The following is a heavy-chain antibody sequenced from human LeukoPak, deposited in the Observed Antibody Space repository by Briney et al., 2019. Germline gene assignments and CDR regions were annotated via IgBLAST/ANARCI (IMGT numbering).Heavy chain of an antibody. CDR2: INHSGST. Sequence: SHTLSLTCAVYGGSLSGYYWSWIRQPPGKGLEWIGEINHSGSTNYNSSLKSRVTISVDTSKNQFSLKLSSVTAADTAVYYCARQGRSSWFWNYWGQGTLVTVPS. V-gene: IGHV4-34*01. CDR3: ARQGRSSWFWNY. D-gene: IGHD6-13*01. CDR1: GGSLSGYY. J-gene: IGHJ4*02.